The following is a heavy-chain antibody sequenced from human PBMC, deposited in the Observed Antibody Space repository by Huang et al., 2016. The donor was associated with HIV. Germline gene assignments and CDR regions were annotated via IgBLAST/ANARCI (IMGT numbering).Heavy chain of an antibody. V-gene: IGHV4-34*02. CDR3: ARDATKNPRGWFDP. J-gene: IGHJ5*02. CDR2: INHLGSP. D-gene: IGHD3-10*01. CDR1: GGSLRGYY. Sequence: QVHLQQWGAGLLKSAETLSLTCAVYGGSLRGYYWSWLRQTPGKGLEWMGEINHLGSPNYNPSLKSRVSISMDGSKKQLSLKLRSSSNADTAVYFGARDATKNPRGWFDPWGQGTLVTVSS.